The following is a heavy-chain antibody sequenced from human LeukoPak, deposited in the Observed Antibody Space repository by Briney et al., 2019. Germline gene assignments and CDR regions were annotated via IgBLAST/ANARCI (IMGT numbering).Heavy chain of an antibody. D-gene: IGHD4/OR15-4a*01. J-gene: IGHJ4*02. CDR2: IYHSGST. V-gene: IGHV4-30-2*01. CDR3: ARVDYGRFDY. CDR1: GGSISSGGYS. Sequence: SETLSLTCAVSGGSISSGGYSWSWIRQPPGKGLEWIGYIYHSGSTYYNPSLKSRVTISVDRSKNQFSLKLSSVTTADTAVYYCARVDYGRFDYWGQGTLVTVSS.